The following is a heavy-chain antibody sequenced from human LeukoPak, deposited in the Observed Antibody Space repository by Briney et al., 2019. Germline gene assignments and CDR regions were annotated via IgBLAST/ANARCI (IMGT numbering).Heavy chain of an antibody. V-gene: IGHV3-9*01. CDR1: GFTFDDYA. CDR3: ARVRNYNFDY. D-gene: IGHD4-11*01. Sequence: GGSLRLSCAASGFTFDDYAMHWVRQAPGKGLEWVSGISWNSGSIGYADSVKGRFTISRDNAKNSLYLQMDSLRAEDTAVYYCARVRNYNFDYWGQGTLVTVSS. J-gene: IGHJ4*02. CDR2: ISWNSGSI.